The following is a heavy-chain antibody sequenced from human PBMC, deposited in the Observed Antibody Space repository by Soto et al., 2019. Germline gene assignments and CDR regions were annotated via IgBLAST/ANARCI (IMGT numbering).Heavy chain of an antibody. V-gene: IGHV4-59*08. D-gene: IGHD3-9*01. J-gene: IGHJ5*02. Sequence: PSETLSLTCTVSGGSISNFYWSWIRQPPGKGLEWIGYIYYSGSTNYNPSLKSRVTISVGTSKNQFSLKLSSVTAADTAVYYCARPQNDILTDSYTNWFDPWGQGTLVTVSS. CDR3: ARPQNDILTDSYTNWFDP. CDR2: IYYSGST. CDR1: GGSISNFY.